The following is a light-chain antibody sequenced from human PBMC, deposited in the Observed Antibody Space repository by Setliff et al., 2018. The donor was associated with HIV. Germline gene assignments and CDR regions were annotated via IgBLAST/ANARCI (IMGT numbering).Light chain of an antibody. Sequence: QSVLTQPASVSGSPGQSITISCTGTSSDVGRYNLVSWYQQHPGKAPKLMIYQATTRPSGVSNRFSGSKSGNTASLTISGLQAEDEADYYCCSNTGSNTYVVGTGTK. CDR1: SSDVGRYNL. CDR2: QAT. CDR3: CSNTGSNTYV. V-gene: IGLV2-23*01. J-gene: IGLJ1*01.